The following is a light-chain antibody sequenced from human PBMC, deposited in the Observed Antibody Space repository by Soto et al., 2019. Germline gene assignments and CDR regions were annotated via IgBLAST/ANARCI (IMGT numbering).Light chain of an antibody. J-gene: IGKJ4*01. Sequence: EIVMTQSPATLSVSPGERVTLSCRASQSVSIYLAWYQQRPGQAPRPLIYGASTRATGIPAMFSASGSGTEFTLTINSLQSEDFAVYYCQQYNYWPLTFGGGTRVEI. CDR3: QQYNYWPLT. CDR1: QSVSIY. V-gene: IGKV3-15*01. CDR2: GAS.